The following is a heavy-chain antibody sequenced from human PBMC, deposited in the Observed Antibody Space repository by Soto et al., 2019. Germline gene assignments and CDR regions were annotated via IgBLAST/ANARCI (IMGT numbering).Heavy chain of an antibody. CDR3: ARPQRGXXXXNAFDL. CDR1: GYTFTNYG. D-gene: IGHD6-25*01. V-gene: IGHV1-18*04. Sequence: ASVKVSCXASGYTFTNYGLGWVRQAPGQGLEWMGWITVYSGTTDHVQKFRGRVSMTTDTSTNTAYMELASLRSGDTAVYYCARPQRGXXXXNAFDLWGQGTMVTVSS. J-gene: IGHJ3*01. CDR2: ITVYSGTT.